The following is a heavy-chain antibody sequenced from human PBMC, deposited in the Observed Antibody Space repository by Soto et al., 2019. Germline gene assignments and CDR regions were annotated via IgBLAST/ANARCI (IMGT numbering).Heavy chain of an antibody. CDR2: IISSGSTI. CDR3: ARERWEWAYYFDY. J-gene: IGHJ4*02. CDR1: GFNFSSYE. V-gene: IGHV3-48*03. D-gene: IGHD1-26*01. Sequence: EVQLVESGGGLVQPGGSLRLSCAASGFNFSSYEMNWVRQASGKGLEWVSYIISSGSTIYYADSVKGRFTISRDNAKNSLYLQMNSLRAEDTAVYYCARERWEWAYYFDYWGQGTLVTVSS.